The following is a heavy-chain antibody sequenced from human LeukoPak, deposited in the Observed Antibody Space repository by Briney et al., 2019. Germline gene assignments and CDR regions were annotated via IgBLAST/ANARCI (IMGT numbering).Heavy chain of an antibody. CDR1: GFTFSSFW. D-gene: IGHD4-23*01. Sequence: GGSLRLSCAASGFTFSSFWMHWVRHAPGKGLVWVSRINSVGSSTSYADSVKGRFTISRDNAKNTLYLQMNSLRAEDTAVYYCAKCAFGGFQVFDIWGQGTMVTVSS. CDR3: AKCAFGGFQVFDI. CDR2: INSVGSST. V-gene: IGHV3-74*01. J-gene: IGHJ3*02.